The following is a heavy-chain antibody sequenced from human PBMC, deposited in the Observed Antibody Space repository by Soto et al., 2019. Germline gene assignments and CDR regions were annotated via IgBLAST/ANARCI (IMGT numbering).Heavy chain of an antibody. J-gene: IGHJ4*02. CDR3: AIRAYCTGGVSYYGSSCFDY. Sequence: QVQLVQSGAEVKKPGASVKLSCKASGDTLRNYAISWLRQAPGQGLEWMGGFIPIFGTTDSAQRFRGRVAIPPDEPTSTAYMELSSLKSEDTAVYYCAIRAYCTGGVSYYGSSCFDYWGQGNLVTVSS. CDR1: GDTLRNYA. CDR2: FIPIFGTT. D-gene: IGHD2-8*02. V-gene: IGHV1-69*01.